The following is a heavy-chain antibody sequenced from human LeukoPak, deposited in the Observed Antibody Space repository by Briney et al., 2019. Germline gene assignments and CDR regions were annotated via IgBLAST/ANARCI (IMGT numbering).Heavy chain of an antibody. CDR3: ARGRYCSADICSGGDAFDI. V-gene: IGHV4-4*07. Sequence: SETLSLTCTVSGGSINNYYWSWIRQPAGKGLEWIGRIYTRGSTNYNPSLKSRVTMSVDTSKNQFSLKLSSVTAADTAVYYCARGRYCSADICSGGDAFDIWGQGTMVSASP. D-gene: IGHD2-15*01. CDR2: IYTRGST. CDR1: GGSINNYY. J-gene: IGHJ3*02.